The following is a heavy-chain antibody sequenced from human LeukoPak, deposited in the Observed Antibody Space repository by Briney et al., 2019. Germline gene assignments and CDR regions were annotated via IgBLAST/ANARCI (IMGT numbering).Heavy chain of an antibody. Sequence: GGSLRLSCAASGFTFSSYAMSWVRRAPGKGLEWVSAISGSGGSTYYADSVKGRFTISRDNSKNTLYLQMNSLRAEDTAVYYCAIKISSGYEDYWGQGTLVTVSS. CDR1: GFTFSSYA. D-gene: IGHD3-22*01. CDR3: AIKISSGYEDY. J-gene: IGHJ4*02. V-gene: IGHV3-23*01. CDR2: ISGSGGST.